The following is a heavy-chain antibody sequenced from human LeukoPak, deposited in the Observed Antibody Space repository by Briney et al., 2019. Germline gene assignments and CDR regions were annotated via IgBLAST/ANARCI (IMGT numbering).Heavy chain of an antibody. CDR3: AKGGSITLIVVITHFDY. CDR2: ISGSGGSA. D-gene: IGHD3-22*01. J-gene: IGHJ4*02. Sequence: GGSLRLSCAASGFTFSTYAMSWVRQAPGKGLEWVSAISGSGGSANYADSVKGRVTVSRDNSKSTLYLQMNSLRAEDTAVYYCAKGGSITLIVVITHFDYWGQGTLVTVSS. V-gene: IGHV3-23*01. CDR1: GFTFSTYA.